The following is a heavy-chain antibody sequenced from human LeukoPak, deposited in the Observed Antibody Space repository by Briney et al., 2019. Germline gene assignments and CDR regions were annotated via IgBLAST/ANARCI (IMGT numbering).Heavy chain of an antibody. D-gene: IGHD4-17*01. J-gene: IGHJ3*02. CDR2: ISYIGNT. CDR1: ADSFSSHY. CDR3: ARDLVTVTKGFDI. V-gene: IGHV4-59*11. Sequence: SETLSLTCAVSADSFSSHYWTWIRQSPGNGLEWIGYISYIGNTNYNPSLKSRVSISIDTSKNEFSLKLRSVTAADTAVYYCARDLVTVTKGFDIWGQGTMVSVSS.